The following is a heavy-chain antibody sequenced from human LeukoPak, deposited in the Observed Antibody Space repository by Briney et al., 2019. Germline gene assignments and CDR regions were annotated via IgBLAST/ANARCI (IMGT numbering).Heavy chain of an antibody. CDR1: GFTSSSYW. CDR2: IKQDGSEA. J-gene: IGHJ6*03. Sequence: SGGSLRLSCAASGFTSSSYWMTWVRQAPGKGLEWVANIKQDGSEAYYVDSVKGRFTVSRDNAKNSLYLQLNNLGAEDTAVYYCATRYCTIPACRASSYHCMDNWGKGTTVTVSS. V-gene: IGHV3-7*01. CDR3: ATRYCTIPACRASSYHCMDN. D-gene: IGHD2-8*01.